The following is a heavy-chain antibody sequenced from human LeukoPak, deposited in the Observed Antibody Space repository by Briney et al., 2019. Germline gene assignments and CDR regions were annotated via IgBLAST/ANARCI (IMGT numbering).Heavy chain of an antibody. CDR2: VYHSGST. CDR1: GYSISSGYL. Sequence: PSETLSLTCAVSGYSISSGYLWGWIRQPPGKGLEWLGSVYHSGSTFYNPSLRSRVTMSVDTSQNQFSLMLSSVTATDTAVYYCVRFITGSIADYWGQGTLVTVSS. V-gene: IGHV4-38-2*01. CDR3: VRFITGSIADY. D-gene: IGHD1-20*01. J-gene: IGHJ4*02.